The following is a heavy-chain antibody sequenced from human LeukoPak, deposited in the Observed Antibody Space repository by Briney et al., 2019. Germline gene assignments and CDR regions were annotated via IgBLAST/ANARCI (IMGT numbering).Heavy chain of an antibody. J-gene: IGHJ3*02. CDR3: ARAYTYMGVTDAFDI. D-gene: IGHD3-16*01. CDR1: GGSISSSNW. V-gene: IGHV4-4*02. CDR2: IYHSGST. Sequence: PSGTLSLTCAVSGGSISSSNWWSWVRQPPGKGLEWIGEIYHSGSTNYNPSLKSRVTISVDKSKNQFSLKLSSVTAADTAVYYCARAYTYMGVTDAFDIWGQGTMVTVSS.